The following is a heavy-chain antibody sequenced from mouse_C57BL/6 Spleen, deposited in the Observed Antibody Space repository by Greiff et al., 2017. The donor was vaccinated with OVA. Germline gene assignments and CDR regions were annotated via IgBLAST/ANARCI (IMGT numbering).Heavy chain of an antibody. D-gene: IGHD1-1*01. J-gene: IGHJ4*01. Sequence: EVKLMESGGGLVKPGGSLKLSCAASGFTFSDYGMHWVRQAPEKGLEWVAYISSGSSTIYYADTVKGRFTISRDNAKNTQFLQMTSLRSEDTAMYYCARNHYGSSYYAMDYWGQGTSVTVSS. V-gene: IGHV5-17*01. CDR2: ISSGSSTI. CDR1: GFTFSDYG. CDR3: ARNHYGSSYYAMDY.